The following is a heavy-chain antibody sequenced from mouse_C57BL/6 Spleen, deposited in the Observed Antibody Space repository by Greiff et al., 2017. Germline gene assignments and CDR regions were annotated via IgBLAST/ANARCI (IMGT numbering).Heavy chain of an antibody. V-gene: IGHV1-69*01. CDR1: GYTFTSYW. D-gene: IGHD1-1*01. CDR2: IDPSDSYT. CDR3: ARGGSSHALDY. J-gene: IGHJ2*01. Sequence: QVQLQQPGAELVMPGASVKLSCKASGYTFTSYWMHWVKQRPGQGLEWIGEIDPSDSYTNYNQKFKGKSTLTVDKSSSTAYMQLSSLTSEDSAVYYCARGGSSHALDYWGQGTTLTVSS.